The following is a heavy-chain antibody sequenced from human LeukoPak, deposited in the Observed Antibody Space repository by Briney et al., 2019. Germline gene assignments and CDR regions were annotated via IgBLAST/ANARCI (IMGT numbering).Heavy chain of an antibody. J-gene: IGHJ5*02. D-gene: IGHD6-13*01. Sequence: TGGSLRLSCAASGFTFDDYTMHWVRQAPGKGLEWVSLISWDGGSTYYADSVKGRFTISRDNSKNSLYLQMNSLRTEDTALYYCARGVSSRDWFDPWGQGTLVIVSS. CDR2: ISWDGGST. V-gene: IGHV3-43*01. CDR1: GFTFDDYT. CDR3: ARGVSSRDWFDP.